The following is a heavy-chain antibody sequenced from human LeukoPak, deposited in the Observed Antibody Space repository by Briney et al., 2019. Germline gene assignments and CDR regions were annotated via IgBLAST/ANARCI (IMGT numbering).Heavy chain of an antibody. D-gene: IGHD1/OR15-1a*01. J-gene: IGHJ4*02. Sequence: SETLSLTCTVSGGSISSGGYYWSWTRQHPGKGLEWIGYIYYSGSTYYNPSLKSRVTISVDTSKNQFSLKLSSVTAADTAVYYCARDVGAGLGTSWFGYWGQGTLVTVSS. V-gene: IGHV4-31*03. CDR2: IYYSGST. CDR3: ARDVGAGLGTSWFGY. CDR1: GGSISSGGYY.